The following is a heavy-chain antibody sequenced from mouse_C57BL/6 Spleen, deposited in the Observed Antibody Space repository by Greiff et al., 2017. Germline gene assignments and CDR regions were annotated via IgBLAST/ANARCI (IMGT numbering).Heavy chain of an antibody. D-gene: IGHD2-1*01. CDR3: ARGGGGNYGGYVDV. V-gene: IGHV1-69*01. CDR2: IDPSDSYT. J-gene: IGHJ1*03. Sequence: QVQLQQPGAELVMPGASVKLSCKASGYTFTSYWMHWVKQRPGQGLEWIGEIDPSDSYTNYNQKFKGKSTLTVDKSSSTAYMQLSSLTSEDSAVYYCARGGGGNYGGYVDVWGTGTAVTVSS. CDR1: GYTFTSYW.